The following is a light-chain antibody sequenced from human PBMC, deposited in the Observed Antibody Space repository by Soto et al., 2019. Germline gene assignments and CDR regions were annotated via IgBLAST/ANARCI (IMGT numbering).Light chain of an antibody. CDR1: QSIDTA. CDR3: QQYGFFLT. V-gene: IGKV1-5*03. CDR2: RAS. J-gene: IGKJ2*01. Sequence: DVQMTQSPSTLSASVGDTVTITCRASQSIDTASAWYQQKPGKAPNLLIYRASNLESGVPSRFICSGSGTEFTLAISSLQPDDFATYYCQQYGFFLTFGQGTKLEIK.